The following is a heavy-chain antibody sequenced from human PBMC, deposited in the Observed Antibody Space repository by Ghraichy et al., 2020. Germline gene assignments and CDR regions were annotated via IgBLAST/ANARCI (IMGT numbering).Heavy chain of an antibody. J-gene: IGHJ6*02. D-gene: IGHD2-8*02. CDR3: ARGIMGRGGCSRTRSLRLYCIMEV. CDR1: QFTFSSYK. V-gene: IGHV3-21*06. CDR2: ISSVGDKI. Sequence: GGSLRLSCAASQFTFSSYKMNWVRQAPGKGLEWVSSISSVGDKIYYADSLKGRFSISRDNGKNSVYLQMNSLRVEDTAVYYCARGIMGRGGCSRTRSLRLYCIMEVGGEGTTV.